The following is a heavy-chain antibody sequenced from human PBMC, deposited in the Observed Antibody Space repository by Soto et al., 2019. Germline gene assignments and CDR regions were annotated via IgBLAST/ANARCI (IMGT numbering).Heavy chain of an antibody. CDR3: ARGGGAGGLGRKASFDY. D-gene: IGHD7-27*01. Sequence: QVQLVQSGAEVKKPGSSVKVSCKASGGTFSSYAISWVRQAPGQGLEWMGGIIPIFGTANYAQKFQGRVTITADKSTSKAYMERSSLRSEDTAVYYCARGGGAGGLGRKASFDYWGQGTLVTVSS. CDR2: IIPIFGTA. CDR1: GGTFSSYA. J-gene: IGHJ4*02. V-gene: IGHV1-69*06.